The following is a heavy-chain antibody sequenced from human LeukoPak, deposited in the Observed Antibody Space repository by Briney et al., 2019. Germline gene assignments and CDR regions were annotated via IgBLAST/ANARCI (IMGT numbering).Heavy chain of an antibody. D-gene: IGHD6-6*01. CDR2: ISGSGGST. CDR1: GFTFSSYA. CDR3: AKDLLSGAARPPYYFDY. J-gene: IGHJ4*02. Sequence: PGGSLRLSCAASGFTFSSYAMSWVRQAPGKGLEWVSAISGSGGSTYYADSVKGRFTISRDNSKNTLYLQMNSLRAEDTAVYYCAKDLLSGAARPPYYFDYWGQGTLVTVSS. V-gene: IGHV3-23*01.